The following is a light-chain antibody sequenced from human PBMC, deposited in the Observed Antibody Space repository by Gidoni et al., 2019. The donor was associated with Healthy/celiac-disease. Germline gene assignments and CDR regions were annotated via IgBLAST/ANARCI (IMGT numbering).Light chain of an antibody. CDR3: QQRSNWGV. CDR2: DAS. J-gene: IGKJ4*01. Sequence: EIVLTQSPATLSLSPGERATLSCRASQSVSRSLAWYQQKPGQAPRLLIYDASNRATGIPARFSGSGSGTYFTLTISILEPEDFAVYYCQQRSNWGVFGGGTKVEIK. V-gene: IGKV3-11*01. CDR1: QSVSRS.